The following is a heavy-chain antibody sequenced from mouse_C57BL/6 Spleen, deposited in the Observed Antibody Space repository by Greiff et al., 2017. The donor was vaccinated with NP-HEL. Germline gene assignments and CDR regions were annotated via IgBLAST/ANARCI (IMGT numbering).Heavy chain of an antibody. CDR1: GYTFTDYY. CDR2: IFPGSGST. Sequence: VQLQQSGPELVKPGASVKISCKASGYTFTDYYINWVKQRPGQGLEWIGWIFPGSGSTYYNEKFKGKATLTVDKSSSTAYMLLSSLTSEDSAVYFGARNYGSSLYAMDYWGQGTSVTVSS. CDR3: ARNYGSSLYAMDY. D-gene: IGHD1-1*01. J-gene: IGHJ4*01. V-gene: IGHV1-75*01.